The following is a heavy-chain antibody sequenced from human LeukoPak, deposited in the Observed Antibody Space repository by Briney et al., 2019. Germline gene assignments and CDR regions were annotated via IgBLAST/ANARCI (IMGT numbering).Heavy chain of an antibody. CDR2: IYYSGST. V-gene: IGHV4-30-4*08. CDR1: GGSISSGDYY. D-gene: IGHD5-12*01. J-gene: IGHJ6*03. CDR3: ARLPGWLRFRFGYYYMDV. Sequence: SQTLSLTCTVSGGSISSGDYYWSWIRQPPGTGLEWLGYIYYSGSTYYNPSLKSRVTISVDTSKNQFSLKLSSVTAADTAVYYCARLPGWLRFRFGYYYMDVWAKGPRSPSP.